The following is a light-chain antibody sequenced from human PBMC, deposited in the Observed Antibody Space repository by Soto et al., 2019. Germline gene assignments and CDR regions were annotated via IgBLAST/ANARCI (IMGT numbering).Light chain of an antibody. J-gene: IGKJ5*01. Sequence: IVLTQSPGTLSLSPGERATLSCWASQTVSSSFLARYQHKPGQAPRLLIYGASRRATGIPDRFSGSGSGIDFTLTISRLEPEDFAVYYCQQYDNSPFTFGQGTRLEIK. V-gene: IGKV3-20*01. CDR3: QQYDNSPFT. CDR2: GAS. CDR1: QTVSSSF.